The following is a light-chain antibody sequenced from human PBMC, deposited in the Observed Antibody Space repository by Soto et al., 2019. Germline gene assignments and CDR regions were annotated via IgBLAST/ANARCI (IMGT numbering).Light chain of an antibody. V-gene: IGKV3-11*01. Sequence: ETVLTQSPATLSLSPGERATLSCRASQRVSIYLAWYQQKPGQAPRLLIYDASKRAPGVPARFSGSGSGTDFSLTISSLEPEDFGVYYCQQRSNWVFGPGTKVDIK. CDR1: QRVSIY. CDR2: DAS. J-gene: IGKJ3*01. CDR3: QQRSNWV.